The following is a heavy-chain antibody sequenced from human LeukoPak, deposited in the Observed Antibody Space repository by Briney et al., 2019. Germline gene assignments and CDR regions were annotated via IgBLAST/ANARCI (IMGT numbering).Heavy chain of an antibody. CDR1: GFTFSSSA. CDR2: ISVSGGST. D-gene: IGHD3-10*01. Sequence: GGSLRLSCAASGFTFSSSAMSWVRQAPGKGLEWVSAISVSGGSTYYADSVKGRFTISRDNSKNTLYLQMDSLKTEDTAVYYCTGNYYGSGSYADFDYWGQGTLVTVSS. J-gene: IGHJ4*02. CDR3: TGNYYGSGSYADFDY. V-gene: IGHV3-23*01.